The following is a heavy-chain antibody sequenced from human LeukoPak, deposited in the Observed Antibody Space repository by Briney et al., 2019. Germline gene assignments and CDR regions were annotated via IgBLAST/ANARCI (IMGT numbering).Heavy chain of an antibody. CDR2: ISGSGDST. V-gene: IGHV3-23*01. D-gene: IGHD6-13*01. CDR1: GFTFSSYA. J-gene: IGHJ4*02. Sequence: GGSLRLSCAASGFTFSSYAMSWVRQAPGKGLEWVSAISGSGDSTYYGDFVKGRFTISRDNSKNTLYLQMNSLRAEDTAVYYCAKTRPLDSSSWSHGDYWGQGTLVTVSS. CDR3: AKTRPLDSSSWSHGDY.